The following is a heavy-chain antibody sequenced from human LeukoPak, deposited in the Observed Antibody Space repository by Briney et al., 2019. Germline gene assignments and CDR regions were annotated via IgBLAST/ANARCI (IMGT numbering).Heavy chain of an antibody. CDR1: GFTFSSYS. D-gene: IGHD3-3*01. J-gene: IGHJ5*02. Sequence: GGSLRLSCAASGFTFSSYSMNWVRQAPGKGLEWVSSISSSSSYIYYADSVKGRFTIYRDNAKNSLYLQMNSLRAEDTAVYYCARVHDFWSGYYNWFDPWGQGTLVTVSS. CDR3: ARVHDFWSGYYNWFDP. V-gene: IGHV3-21*01. CDR2: ISSSSSYI.